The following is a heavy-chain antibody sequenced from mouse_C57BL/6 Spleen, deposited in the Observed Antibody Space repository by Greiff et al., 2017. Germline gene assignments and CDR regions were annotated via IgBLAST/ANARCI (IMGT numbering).Heavy chain of an antibody. CDR3: ARRRSNYDYAMDY. J-gene: IGHJ4*01. D-gene: IGHD2-5*01. V-gene: IGHV1-64*01. Sequence: QVQLQQPGAELVKPGASVKLSCKASGYTFTSYWMHWVKQRPGQGLEWIGMIHPNSGSTNYNEKFKGKATLTVDKSSSTAYMQLSSLTSEDSAVYYCARRRSNYDYAMDYGGQGTSVTVSS. CDR1: GYTFTSYW. CDR2: IHPNSGST.